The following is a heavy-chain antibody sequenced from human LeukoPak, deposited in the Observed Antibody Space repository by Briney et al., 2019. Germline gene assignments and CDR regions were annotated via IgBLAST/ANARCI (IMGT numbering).Heavy chain of an antibody. J-gene: IGHJ6*02. CDR3: AREMGSKGIQLWPNYYYYGMDV. Sequence: PGGSLRLSCAASGFTFSSYGMHWVRQAPGKGLECVAVIWYDGSNKYYADSVKGRFTISRDNSKNTLYLQMNSLRAEDTAVYYCAREMGSKGIQLWPNYYYYGMDVWGQGTTVTVSS. V-gene: IGHV3-33*01. CDR2: IWYDGSNK. CDR1: GFTFSSYG. D-gene: IGHD5-18*01.